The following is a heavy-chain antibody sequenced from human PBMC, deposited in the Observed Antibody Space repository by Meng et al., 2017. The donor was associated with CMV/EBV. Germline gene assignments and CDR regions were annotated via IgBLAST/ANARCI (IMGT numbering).Heavy chain of an antibody. CDR2: ISYDGSNK. D-gene: IGHD6-13*01. Sequence: GESLKISCAASGFTFSDYYMSWIRQAPGKGLEWVAVISYDGSNKYYADSVKGRFTISRDNSKNTLYLQMNSLRAEDTAVYYCARGSTDDNSWYYYWGQGTLVTVSS. CDR1: GFTFSDYY. V-gene: IGHV3-30*03. CDR3: ARGSTDDNSWYYY. J-gene: IGHJ4*02.